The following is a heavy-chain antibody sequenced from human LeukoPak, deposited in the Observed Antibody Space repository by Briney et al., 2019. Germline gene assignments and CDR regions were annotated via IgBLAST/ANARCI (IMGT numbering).Heavy chain of an antibody. V-gene: IGHV6-1*01. CDR3: ARGGADYSLRGTKHKKEKNNWFDP. J-gene: IGHJ5*02. CDR2: TYYRSKWYN. CDR1: GDSVSSNSAA. D-gene: IGHD4-11*01. Sequence: SQTLSLTCAISGDSVSSNSAAWNWIRQSPSRGLEWLGRTYYRSKWYNDYAVSVKSRITTNPDTSKNQFSLQLNSVTPEDTAVYYCARGGADYSLRGTKHKKEKNNWFDPWGQGTLVTVSS.